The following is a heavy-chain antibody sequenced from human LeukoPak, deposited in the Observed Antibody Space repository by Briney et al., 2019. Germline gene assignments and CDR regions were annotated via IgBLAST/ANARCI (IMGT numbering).Heavy chain of an antibody. D-gene: IGHD3-3*01. V-gene: IGHV5-51*01. Sequence: ESLKISCKGSGYSFTSYWIGWVRQMPGKGLEWMGIIYPGDSDTRYSPSFQGQVTISADKSISTAYLQWSSLKASDTAMYYCARSYYDFWSGYEPFDYWGQGTLVTVSS. CDR3: ARSYYDFWSGYEPFDY. CDR1: GYSFTSYW. CDR2: IYPGDSDT. J-gene: IGHJ4*02.